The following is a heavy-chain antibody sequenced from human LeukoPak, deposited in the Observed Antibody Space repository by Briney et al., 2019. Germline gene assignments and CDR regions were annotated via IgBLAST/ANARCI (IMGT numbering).Heavy chain of an antibody. V-gene: IGHV3-23*01. CDR2: ISGSGGST. D-gene: IGHD3-9*01. CDR1: GFTFSSYA. Sequence: GGSLRLSCAASGFTFSSYAMSWVRQAPGKGLEWVSAISGSGGSTYYADSVKGRFTISRDNSKNTLYLQMNSLRAEDTAVYYCAKDLDYDILTGPYYFDYWGQGTLVTVSS. CDR3: AKDLDYDILTGPYYFDY. J-gene: IGHJ4*02.